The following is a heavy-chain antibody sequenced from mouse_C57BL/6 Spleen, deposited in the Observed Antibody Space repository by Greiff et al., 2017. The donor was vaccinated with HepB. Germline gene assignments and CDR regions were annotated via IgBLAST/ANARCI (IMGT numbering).Heavy chain of an antibody. Sequence: QVQLQQSGAELVKPGASVKISCKASGYAFSSYWMNWVKQRPGKGLEWIGQIYPGDGDTNYNGKFKGKATLTADKSSSTAYMQLSSLTSEDSAVYFCSITTVVPYYFDYWGQGTTRTVSS. V-gene: IGHV1-80*01. CDR3: SITTVVPYYFDY. J-gene: IGHJ2*01. CDR1: GYAFSSYW. D-gene: IGHD1-1*01. CDR2: IYPGDGDT.